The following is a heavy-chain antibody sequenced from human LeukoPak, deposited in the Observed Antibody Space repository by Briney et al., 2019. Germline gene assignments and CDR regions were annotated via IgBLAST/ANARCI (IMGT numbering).Heavy chain of an antibody. V-gene: IGHV1-2*04. D-gene: IGHD4-17*01. Sequence: ASVKVSCKASGYTFTAYYIHWVRQAPGQGLEWVGWINPNSGGTNSAQKFQGWVTMTSDTSISTAYMEVSRLRSDDTAVYYCARHLNPLHDYGDNGQENYYYGMDVWGQGTTVTVSS. CDR2: INPNSGGT. J-gene: IGHJ6*02. CDR3: ARHLNPLHDYGDNGQENYYYGMDV. CDR1: GYTFTAYY.